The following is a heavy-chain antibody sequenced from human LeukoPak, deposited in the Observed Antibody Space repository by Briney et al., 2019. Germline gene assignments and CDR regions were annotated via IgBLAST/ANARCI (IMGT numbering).Heavy chain of an antibody. CDR3: ARHFTTGSIDH. V-gene: IGHV3-30-3*01. D-gene: IGHD3-9*01. CDR2: ISRDGSIK. Sequence: QPGRSLRLSCAASGFILSSYDMHWVRQPPGKGLEWLAVISRDGSIKYHADSVRGRFTISRDNSHNTLYLQTNSLRAEDTAVYYCARHFTTGSIDHWGQGNLVTVSS. CDR1: GFILSSYD. J-gene: IGHJ4*02.